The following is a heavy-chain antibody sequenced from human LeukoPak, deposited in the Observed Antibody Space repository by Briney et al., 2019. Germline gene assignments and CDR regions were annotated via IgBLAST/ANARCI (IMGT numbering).Heavy chain of an antibody. J-gene: IGHJ3*02. CDR1: GYTFSTYP. CDR3: ASLPFKIDAFDI. D-gene: IGHD3-16*01. Sequence: PGRSLRLSCAASGYTFSTYPMHWVRQAPGKGLEWVAVIVFDGSNKYYADSVKGRFTISRDNSKNVLYLQMNTLRTEDTAVYYCASLPFKIDAFDIWGQGTMVTVSS. CDR2: IVFDGSNK. V-gene: IGHV3-30-3*01.